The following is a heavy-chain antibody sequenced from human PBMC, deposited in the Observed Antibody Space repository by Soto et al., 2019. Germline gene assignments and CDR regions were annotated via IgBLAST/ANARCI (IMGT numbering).Heavy chain of an antibody. J-gene: IGHJ6*03. CDR1: GFTFSSYW. Sequence: PGXSLRLSCAASGFTFSSYWMSWVRQAPVNGLEWVGNIKQDGSEKYYVDSVKGRFTISRDNAKNSLYLQMNSLRAEDTAVYYCARGIAPPPPRYYYYMDVWGKGTTVTVSS. D-gene: IGHD6-6*01. CDR3: ARGIAPPPPRYYYYMDV. V-gene: IGHV3-7*01. CDR2: IKQDGSEK.